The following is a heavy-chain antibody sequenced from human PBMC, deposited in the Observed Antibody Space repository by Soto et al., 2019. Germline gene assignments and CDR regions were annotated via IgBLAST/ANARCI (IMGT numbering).Heavy chain of an antibody. CDR2: IIPIFGTA. V-gene: IGHV1-69*01. J-gene: IGHJ5*02. CDR1: GGTFSSYA. Sequence: QVQLVQSGAEVKQPGSSVKVSCKASGGTFSSYAISWVRQAPGQGLEWMGGIIPIFGTANYAQKFQGRVTITADESTSTAYMELSSLRSEDTAVYYCARESTPYYDFWSGYYEGGFDPWGQGTLVTVSS. CDR3: ARESTPYYDFWSGYYEGGFDP. D-gene: IGHD3-3*01.